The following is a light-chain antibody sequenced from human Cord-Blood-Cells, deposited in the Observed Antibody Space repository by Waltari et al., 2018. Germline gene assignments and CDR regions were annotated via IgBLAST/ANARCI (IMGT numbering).Light chain of an antibody. CDR3: LLSYSGARV. V-gene: IGLV7-46*01. CDR2: DTR. J-gene: IGLJ3*02. CDR1: TGSVTSGHY. Sequence: QAVVTQEPSLPLSPGGTVTLTCGSSTGSVTSGHYPYWFLQKPGQAPRTLIYDTRNKHSWTPARFSGSLLGGKAALTLSGAQPEDEVEYYCLLSYSGARVFGGGTKLTVL.